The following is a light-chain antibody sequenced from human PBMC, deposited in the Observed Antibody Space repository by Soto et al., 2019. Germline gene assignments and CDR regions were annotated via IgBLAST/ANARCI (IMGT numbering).Light chain of an antibody. Sequence: QSALTQPAAVSGSPGQSITISCPGTSSDLGTYDLVSWYQQHPGKAPKLMIYEISKRPSGVSNRFSGSKSGNTASLTISGLQAEDEADYHCFSYAGSYTYVFGTGTKVTVL. CDR3: FSYAGSYTYV. CDR2: EIS. V-gene: IGLV2-23*02. CDR1: SSDLGTYDL. J-gene: IGLJ1*01.